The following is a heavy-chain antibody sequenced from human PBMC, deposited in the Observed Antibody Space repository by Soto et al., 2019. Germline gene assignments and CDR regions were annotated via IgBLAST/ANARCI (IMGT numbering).Heavy chain of an antibody. V-gene: IGHV4-31*03. Sequence: QVQLQESGPGLVKPSQTLSLTCTVSGASITSENYYWGWVRQPPGKGLEWVAYMYYTGSIYYSPSLKSRSAISMDTSKNQLSLRVTSVTAADTAVYYCARLFWSGYAFDYWGQGTLVTVSS. CDR2: MYYTGSI. J-gene: IGHJ4*02. CDR1: GASITSENYY. D-gene: IGHD3-3*01. CDR3: ARLFWSGYAFDY.